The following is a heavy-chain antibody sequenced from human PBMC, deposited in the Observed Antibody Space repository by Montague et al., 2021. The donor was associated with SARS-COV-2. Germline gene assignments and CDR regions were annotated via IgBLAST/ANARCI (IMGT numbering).Heavy chain of an antibody. D-gene: IGHD2-21*02. CDR1: GGSISSSSYY. CDR3: ARDPREGVTAVLSNWFDP. Sequence: SETLSLTCTVSGGSISSSSYYWGWIRQPPGKGLEWIGSIYFSGSTYYNPSLKSRVTISVDTSKNQFSLKLSSVTAADTAVYYCARDPREGVTAVLSNWFDPWGQGTLVTGSS. J-gene: IGHJ5*02. CDR2: IYFSGST. V-gene: IGHV4-39*07.